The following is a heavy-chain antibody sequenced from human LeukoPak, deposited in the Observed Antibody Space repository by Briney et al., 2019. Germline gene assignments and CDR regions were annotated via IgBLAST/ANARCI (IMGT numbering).Heavy chain of an antibody. CDR3: ARDEREYASLA. D-gene: IGHD1-1*01. CDR1: GYTFTGYY. CDR2: INPNSGGI. V-gene: IGHV1-2*02. J-gene: IGHJ5*02. Sequence: ASVKVSCKASGYTFTGYYMHWVRQAPGQGLEWMGWINPNSGGINYAQKFQGRVTMTRDTSITTAYMKLSRLRSDDTAVYYCARDEREYASLAWGQGTLVTVSS.